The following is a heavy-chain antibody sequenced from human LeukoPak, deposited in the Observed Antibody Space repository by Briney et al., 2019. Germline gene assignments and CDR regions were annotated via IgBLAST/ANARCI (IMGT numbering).Heavy chain of an antibody. Sequence: GRSLRLSCTTSGFTFGDYGMSWFRQAPGKGLEWVSFIRSKTYTGATDYAASVRGRFVISRDDSESIAYLQMNSLRAEDTAVYYCARDSGNWLDPWGQGTLVTVSS. CDR1: GFTFGDYG. CDR2: IRSKTYTGAT. D-gene: IGHD3-10*01. V-gene: IGHV3-49*03. J-gene: IGHJ5*02. CDR3: ARDSGNWLDP.